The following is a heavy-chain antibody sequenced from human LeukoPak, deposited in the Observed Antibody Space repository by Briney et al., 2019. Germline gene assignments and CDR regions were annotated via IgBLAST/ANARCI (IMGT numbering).Heavy chain of an antibody. CDR3: ARKTTAGPTKAAFDT. Sequence: PSDTLSLTCSVSGYSISTSNYWAWIRQPPGRGLEWIGHIYYSGGIYYNPSLKSRVTMSVDTSRNQFSLKLSSVTAVDTAVYYCARKTTAGPTKAAFDTWGQGTMVAVST. V-gene: IGHV4-28*05. CDR2: IYYSGGI. J-gene: IGHJ3*02. CDR1: GYSISTSNY. D-gene: IGHD2-21*02.